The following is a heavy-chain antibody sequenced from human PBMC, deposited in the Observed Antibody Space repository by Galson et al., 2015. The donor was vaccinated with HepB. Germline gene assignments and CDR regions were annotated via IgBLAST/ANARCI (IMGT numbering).Heavy chain of an antibody. CDR3: AREGDSNSQHGFDY. J-gene: IGHJ4*02. Sequence: SLRPSCAASGFTFSSYSMNWVRQAPGKGLEWVSYISSSSSTIYYADSVKGRFTISRDNAKNSLYLQMNSLRDEDTAVYYCAREGDSNSQHGFDYWGQGTLVTVSS. D-gene: IGHD6-13*01. CDR2: ISSSSSTI. V-gene: IGHV3-48*02. CDR1: GFTFSSYS.